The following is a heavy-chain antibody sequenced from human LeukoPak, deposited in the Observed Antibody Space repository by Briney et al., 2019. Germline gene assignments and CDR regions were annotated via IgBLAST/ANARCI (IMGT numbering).Heavy chain of an antibody. J-gene: IGHJ5*02. D-gene: IGHD3-3*01. CDR2: IIPISGTA. V-gene: IGHV1-69*01. CDR1: GGTFSSYA. Sequence: SVKVSCKASGGTFSSYAISWVRQAPGQGLEWMGGIIPISGTANYAQKFQGRVTITADESTSTAYMELSSLRSEDTAVYYCARSSGSRFLEYNWFDPWGQGTLVTVSS. CDR3: ARSSGSRFLEYNWFDP.